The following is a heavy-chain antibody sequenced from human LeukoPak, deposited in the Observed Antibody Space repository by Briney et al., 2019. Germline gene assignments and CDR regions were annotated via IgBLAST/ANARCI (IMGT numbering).Heavy chain of an antibody. V-gene: IGHV4-4*07. D-gene: IGHD3-3*01. CDR2: IYASVIT. Sequence: PSETLSLTCTVSGGSISSYYSSWIRQPAGEGLEWIGRIYASVITNYNPSLKSRVATSADTSRNQFSLKLSSVTAADTAVYYCARGDFWSDVWRQGTLVTVSS. CDR3: ARGDFWSDV. CDR1: GGSISSYY. J-gene: IGHJ4*02.